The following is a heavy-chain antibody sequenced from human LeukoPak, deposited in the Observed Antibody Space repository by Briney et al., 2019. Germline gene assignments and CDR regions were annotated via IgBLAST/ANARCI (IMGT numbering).Heavy chain of an antibody. J-gene: IGHJ4*02. V-gene: IGHV1-69*04. CDR2: IIPTLGIA. D-gene: IGHD6-19*01. CDR1: GGTFSSYA. CDR3: VRDGVAVAGLFDY. Sequence: ASVKVSCKASGGTFSSYAISWVRQAPGQGLEWMGRIIPTLGIANYAQKFQGRVTITADKSTSTAYMELSSLRSEDTAVYYCVRDGVAVAGLFDYWGQGTLVTVSS.